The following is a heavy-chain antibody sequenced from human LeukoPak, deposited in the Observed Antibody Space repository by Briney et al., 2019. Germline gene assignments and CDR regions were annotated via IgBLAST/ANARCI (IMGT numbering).Heavy chain of an antibody. J-gene: IGHJ6*03. D-gene: IGHD3-3*01. CDR1: GGSISSGSYY. Sequence: PSQTLSLTCTVSGGSISSGSYYWSWIRQPAGKGLEWIGRIYTSGSTNYNPSLKSRVTISVDTSKNQFSLKLSSVTAADTAVYYCARDPTTLTIFGNYYYMDVWGKGTTVTVSS. CDR3: ARDPTTLTIFGNYYYMDV. V-gene: IGHV4-61*02. CDR2: IYTSGST.